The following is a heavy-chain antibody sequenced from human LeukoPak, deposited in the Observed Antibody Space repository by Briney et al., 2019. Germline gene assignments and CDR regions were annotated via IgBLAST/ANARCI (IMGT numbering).Heavy chain of an antibody. CDR1: GYTFTGYY. D-gene: IGHD3-16*01. CDR2: INPNNGGT. J-gene: IGHJ3*02. Sequence: GASVKVSCKASGYTFTGYYMHWVRQAPGQGLEWMGWINPNNGGTNYAQKFQGRVTMTRDTSISTAYMELSRLRSDDTAVYYCARVPHTFYAFDIWGQGTMVTVSS. CDR3: ARVPHTFYAFDI. V-gene: IGHV1-2*02.